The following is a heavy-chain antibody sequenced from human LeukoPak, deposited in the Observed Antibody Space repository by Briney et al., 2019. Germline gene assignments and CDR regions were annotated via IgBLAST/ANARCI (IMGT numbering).Heavy chain of an antibody. CDR2: INTNTGNP. V-gene: IGHV7-4-1*02. CDR1: GYTFTSYG. D-gene: IGHD6-19*01. Sequence: GASVKVSCKASGYTFTSYGISWVRQAPGQGLEWMGWINTNTGNPTYAQGFTGRFVFSLDTSVSTAYLQISSLKAEDTAVYYCARDLAVAGTGMDVWGQGTTVTVSS. CDR3: ARDLAVAGTGMDV. J-gene: IGHJ6*02.